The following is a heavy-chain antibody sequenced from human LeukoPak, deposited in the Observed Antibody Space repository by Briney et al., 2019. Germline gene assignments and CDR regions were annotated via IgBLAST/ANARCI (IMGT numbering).Heavy chain of an antibody. CDR2: IYTSGST. D-gene: IGHD2-2*01. CDR1: GGSISSGSYY. Sequence: PSQTLSLTXTVSGGSISSGSYYWSWIWQPAGKGLQWIGRIYTSGSTNYNPSLKSRVTISVDTSKNQFSLKLSSVTAADTAVYYCSAVVVPATKQKSDYYYYMDVWGKGTTVTVSS. CDR3: SAVVVPATKQKSDYYYYMDV. V-gene: IGHV4-61*02. J-gene: IGHJ6*03.